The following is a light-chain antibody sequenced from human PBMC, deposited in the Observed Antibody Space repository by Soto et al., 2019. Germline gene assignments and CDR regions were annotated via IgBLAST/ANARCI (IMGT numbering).Light chain of an antibody. Sequence: EIVMTQSPLSLPVTPGEPASISCRSSQSLLQSNGNNQLSWVLQKPGQSPQLLMYLGSSRASGVPDRFSGSGSGTDFTLKISRVEPEDVGVYYCMQVLQTPPTFGGGTKVEIK. V-gene: IGKV2-28*01. CDR2: LGS. J-gene: IGKJ4*01. CDR3: MQVLQTPPT. CDR1: QSLLQSNGNNQ.